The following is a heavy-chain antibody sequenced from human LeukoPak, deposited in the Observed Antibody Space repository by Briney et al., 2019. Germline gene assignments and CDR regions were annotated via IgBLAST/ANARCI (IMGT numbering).Heavy chain of an antibody. CDR2: INPNSGGS. CDR1: GYTFTAYY. V-gene: IGHV1-2*02. Sequence: ASVKVSCQASGYTFTAYYMHWVRQAPGQGLEWMGWINPNSGGSNYPQKFQGRVTMTRDTSISTAYMDLSSLRSDDTAVYYCARGDGLSSGAFDFWGQGTLVTVSS. J-gene: IGHJ4*02. CDR3: ARGDGLSSGAFDF. D-gene: IGHD6-19*01.